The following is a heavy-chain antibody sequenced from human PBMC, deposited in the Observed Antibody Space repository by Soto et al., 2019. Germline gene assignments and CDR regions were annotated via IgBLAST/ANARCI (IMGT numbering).Heavy chain of an antibody. J-gene: IGHJ4*02. V-gene: IGHV3-30*18. CDR1: GFTFSSYG. D-gene: IGHD2-2*01. Sequence: QVQLVESGGGVVQPGRSLRLSCAASGFTFSSYGMHWVRQAPGKGLERVAVISYDGSNKYYADSVKGRFTISRDNSKNTLYLQMNSLRAEDTAVYYCAKDGLRYCSSTSCRIFDYWGQGTLVTVSS. CDR2: ISYDGSNK. CDR3: AKDGLRYCSSTSCRIFDY.